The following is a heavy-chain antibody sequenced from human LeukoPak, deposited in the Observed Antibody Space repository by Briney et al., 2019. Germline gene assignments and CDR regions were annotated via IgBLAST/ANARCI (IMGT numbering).Heavy chain of an antibody. CDR3: ARCGSTSGYFDS. Sequence: SETLSLTCTVSGGSISSYYWSWIRQPPGKGLEWIGYIYYSGSTNYNPSLKSRVTISVDTSTNHFSLKLSSVPAADTAAYYCARCGSTSGYFDSWGQGTLVTVSS. CDR2: IYYSGST. D-gene: IGHD6-6*01. V-gene: IGHV4-59*01. J-gene: IGHJ4*02. CDR1: GGSISSYY.